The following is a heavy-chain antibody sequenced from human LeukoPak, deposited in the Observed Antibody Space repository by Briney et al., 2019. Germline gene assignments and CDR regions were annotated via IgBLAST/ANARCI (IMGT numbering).Heavy chain of an antibody. D-gene: IGHD2-2*01. Sequence: ASVKVSCKASGGTFSSYAISWVRQAPGQGLEWMGGIIPIFGTANYAQKFQGRVTITADESTSTAYMELSSLRSEDTAVYYCAREVPAASGDYFDYWGQGTLVTVSS. J-gene: IGHJ4*02. V-gene: IGHV1-69*13. CDR1: GGTFSSYA. CDR3: AREVPAASGDYFDY. CDR2: IIPIFGTA.